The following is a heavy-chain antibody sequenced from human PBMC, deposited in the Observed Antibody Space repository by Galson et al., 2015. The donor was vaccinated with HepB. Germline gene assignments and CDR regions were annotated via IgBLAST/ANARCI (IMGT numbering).Heavy chain of an antibody. V-gene: IGHV1-18*01. D-gene: IGHD2-2*01. Sequence: SCKASGYTFTSYGISWVRQAPGQGLEWMGWISAYNGNTNYAQKLQGRVTMTTDTSTSTAYMELRSLRSDDTAVYYCARDLVVLADIVVVPAAGVGGDWGQGTLVTVSS. J-gene: IGHJ4*02. CDR3: ARDLVVLADIVVVPAAGVGGD. CDR2: ISAYNGNT. CDR1: GYTFTSYG.